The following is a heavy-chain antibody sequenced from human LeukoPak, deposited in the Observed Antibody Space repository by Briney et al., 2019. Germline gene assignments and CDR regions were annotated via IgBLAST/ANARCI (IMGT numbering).Heavy chain of an antibody. CDR3: ARSIVGATAFDY. J-gene: IGHJ4*02. Sequence: GASVTVSCKSSGYTFTGYYMHWVRQAPGQGLEWMGWINPNNGGTNYAQKFQGRVTMTRDTSISTAYMGLSRLTSDDTAVYYCARSIVGATAFDYWGQGTLVTVSS. V-gene: IGHV1-2*02. D-gene: IGHD1-26*01. CDR1: GYTFTGYY. CDR2: INPNNGGT.